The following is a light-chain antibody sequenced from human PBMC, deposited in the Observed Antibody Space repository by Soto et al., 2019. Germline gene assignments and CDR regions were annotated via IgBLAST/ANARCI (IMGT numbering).Light chain of an antibody. Sequence: EIVLTQSPGTLSLSPGERATLSCRASQSVSSSYLAWYQQKPGQAPRLLIYGAFTRATGIPDRFSGSGSGTDFTLTISRLEPEDFAVYYCQHYGSSPRTFGLGTKLEIK. CDR1: QSVSSSY. CDR3: QHYGSSPRT. V-gene: IGKV3-20*01. CDR2: GAF. J-gene: IGKJ2*01.